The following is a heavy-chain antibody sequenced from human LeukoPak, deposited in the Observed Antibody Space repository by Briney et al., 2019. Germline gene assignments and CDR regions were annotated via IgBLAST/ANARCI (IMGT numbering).Heavy chain of an antibody. CDR3: ARSKVPTYHYYYYMDV. CDR2: IYYSGST. J-gene: IGHJ6*03. V-gene: IGHV4-59*01. D-gene: IGHD4/OR15-4a*01. CDR1: GGSISSFY. Sequence: SQTLSLTCTVSGGSISSFYWSWIRQPPGKGLEWIGYIYYSGSTNYNPSLKSRVTISVDTSKNQVSLKLSSVTTADTAVYYWARSKVPTYHYYYYMDVWGKGTTVTVSS.